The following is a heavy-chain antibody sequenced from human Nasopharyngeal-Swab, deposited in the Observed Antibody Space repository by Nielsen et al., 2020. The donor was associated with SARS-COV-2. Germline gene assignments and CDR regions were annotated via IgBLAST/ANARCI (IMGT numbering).Heavy chain of an antibody. J-gene: IGHJ5*02. D-gene: IGHD1-26*01. CDR2: INAGNGNT. CDR3: ARVGIMSGNLWGWFDP. CDR1: GYTFTCYA. Sequence: ASVKVSCKASGYTFTCYAMHWVRQAPGQRLEWMGWINAGNGNTKYSQKFQGRVTITRDTSASTAYMELSSLRSEDTAVYYCARVGIMSGNLWGWFDPWGQGTLVTVSS. V-gene: IGHV1-3*01.